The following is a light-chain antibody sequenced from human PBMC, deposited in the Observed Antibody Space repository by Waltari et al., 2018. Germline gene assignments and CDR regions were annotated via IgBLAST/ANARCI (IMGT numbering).Light chain of an antibody. V-gene: IGLV2-14*03. CDR2: DVS. Sequence: QSALTQPASVSGSPGQSSTISCTGTSSDVGTYNSVSWYQDHPSQGTKVIIYDVSDRASGVSARFSGSKSGNTASLTISGLQAEDEADYYCSSQSSDDVVLFGGGTKVTVL. CDR3: SSQSSDDVVL. J-gene: IGLJ3*02. CDR1: SSDVGTYNS.